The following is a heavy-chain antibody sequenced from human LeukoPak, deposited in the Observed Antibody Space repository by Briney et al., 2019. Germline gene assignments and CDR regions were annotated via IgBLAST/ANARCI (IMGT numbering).Heavy chain of an antibody. CDR3: ARAYYYDTSGYYQFDS. CDR1: DYTFTNYG. CDR2: ISGYNDNT. V-gene: IGHV1-18*01. D-gene: IGHD3-22*01. J-gene: IGHJ4*02. Sequence: ASVKVSCRASDYTFTNYGINWVRQAPGQGLEWMGWISGYNDNTNYAQNFQGRVTMTTDTSTSTAYMELRSLRSNDTAVYYCARAYYYDTSGYYQFDSWGQGSLVTVSS.